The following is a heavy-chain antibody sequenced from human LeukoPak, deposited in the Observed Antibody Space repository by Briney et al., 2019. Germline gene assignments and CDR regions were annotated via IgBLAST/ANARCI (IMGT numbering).Heavy chain of an antibody. D-gene: IGHD5-12*01. CDR1: SASVSSYY. J-gene: IGHJ3*02. Sequence: PSETLSLTCTFSSASVSSYYWSWIRQPPGKGLEWIGRIYTSGSTNYNPSLKSRVTMSVDTSKNQFSLKLSSVTAADTAVYYCARRWLRLGHDAFDIWGQGTMVTVSS. CDR3: ARRWLRLGHDAFDI. CDR2: IYTSGST. V-gene: IGHV4-4*07.